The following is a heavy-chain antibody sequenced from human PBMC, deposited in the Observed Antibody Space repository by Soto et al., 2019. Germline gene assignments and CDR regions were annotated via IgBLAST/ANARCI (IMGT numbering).Heavy chain of an antibody. V-gene: IGHV1-69*06. J-gene: IGHJ4*02. CDR1: GSRFSNYV. CDR3: AREGRGEKAGYNGLVSLGY. CDR2: IIPIFNST. Sequence: SVKVSCKVSGSRFSNYVISWVRQAPGHGLEWLGRIIPIFNSTKYAQNFQGRATITADKSTSTASLELSSLRSDDTAVYYCAREGRGEKAGYNGLVSLGYWGQGTLVTVSS. D-gene: IGHD2-2*02.